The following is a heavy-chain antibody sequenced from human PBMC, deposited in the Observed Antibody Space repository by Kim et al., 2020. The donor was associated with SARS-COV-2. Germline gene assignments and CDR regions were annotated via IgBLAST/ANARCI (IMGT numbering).Heavy chain of an antibody. CDR3: AKDPRKIVVVPAALDY. D-gene: IGHD2-2*01. V-gene: IGHV3-23*01. J-gene: IGHJ4*02. CDR1: GFTFSSYA. CDR2: ISGSGGST. Sequence: GGSLRLSCAASGFTFSSYAMSWVRQAPGKGLEWVSAISGSGGSTYYADSVKGRFTISRDNSKNTLYLQMNSLRAEDTAVYYCAKDPRKIVVVPAALDYWGQGTLVTVSS.